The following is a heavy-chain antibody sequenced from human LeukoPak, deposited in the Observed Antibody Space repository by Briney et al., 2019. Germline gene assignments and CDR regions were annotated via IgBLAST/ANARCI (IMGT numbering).Heavy chain of an antibody. CDR2: IIPIFGTA. CDR1: GGTFSSYA. J-gene: IGHJ4*02. Sequence: SVKVSCKASGGTFSSYAISWVRQAPGQGLEWMGRIIPIFGTANYAQKFQGRVTITTDESTSNAYMELSSMRSEDTAVYYCARDTLWGDYVGFDYWGQGTLVTVSS. CDR3: ARDTLWGDYVGFDY. D-gene: IGHD4-17*01. V-gene: IGHV1-69*05.